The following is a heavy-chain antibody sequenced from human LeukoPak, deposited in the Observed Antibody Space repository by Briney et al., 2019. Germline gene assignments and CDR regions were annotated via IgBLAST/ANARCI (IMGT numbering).Heavy chain of an antibody. Sequence: PGGSLRLSCAASGFTFSSYAMSWVRQAPGKGLEWVSAISGSGGSTYYADSVKGRFTISRGNSKNTLYLQMNSLRAEDTAVYYCAKEGVGYYYYGMDVWGQGTTVTVSS. CDR1: GFTFSSYA. CDR3: AKEGVGYYYYGMDV. D-gene: IGHD2-2*01. V-gene: IGHV3-23*01. CDR2: ISGSGGST. J-gene: IGHJ6*02.